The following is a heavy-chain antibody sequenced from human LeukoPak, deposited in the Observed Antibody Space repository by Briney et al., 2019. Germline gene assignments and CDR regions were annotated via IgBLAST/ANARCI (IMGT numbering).Heavy chain of an antibody. V-gene: IGHV3-48*04. CDR2: ISSTSRTI. Sequence: PGGSLRLSCAASGFIFNDYTINWVRQAPGKGLEWVSYISSTSRTIYYADFVRGRFTISRDNAKNSLFMQMNSLRAEDTAVYYCARDPGYCSGGSCYTRSYYFDYWGRGTLVTVSS. CDR1: GFIFNDYT. J-gene: IGHJ4*02. D-gene: IGHD2-15*01. CDR3: ARDPGYCSGGSCYTRSYYFDY.